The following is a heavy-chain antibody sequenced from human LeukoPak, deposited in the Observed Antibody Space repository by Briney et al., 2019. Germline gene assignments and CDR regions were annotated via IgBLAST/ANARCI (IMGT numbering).Heavy chain of an antibody. V-gene: IGHV3-23*01. Sequence: GGSLRLSCAASGFTFSSYAMSWVRQAPGKGLEWVSAISGSGGSTYYADSVKGRFTISRDNSKNTLYLQMNSLRAEDTAVCYCAKDLRFLEWLPFDYWGQGTLVTVSS. CDR3: AKDLRFLEWLPFDY. D-gene: IGHD3-3*01. CDR2: ISGSGGST. J-gene: IGHJ4*02. CDR1: GFTFSSYA.